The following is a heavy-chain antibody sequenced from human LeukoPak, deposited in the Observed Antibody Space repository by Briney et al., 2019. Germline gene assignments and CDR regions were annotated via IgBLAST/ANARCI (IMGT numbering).Heavy chain of an antibody. CDR1: GYTFTSYD. CDR2: MNPNSGNT. Sequence: ASVKVSCKASGYTFTSYDINWVRQATGQGLEWMGWMNPNSGNTGYAQKFQGRVTITRNTSISTAYMELSSLRSEDTAVYYCARASDYYDKHTFDYWGQGTLVTVSS. D-gene: IGHD3-22*01. J-gene: IGHJ4*02. V-gene: IGHV1-8*03. CDR3: ARASDYYDKHTFDY.